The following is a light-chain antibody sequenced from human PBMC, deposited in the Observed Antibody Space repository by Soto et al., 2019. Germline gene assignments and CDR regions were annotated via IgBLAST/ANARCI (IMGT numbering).Light chain of an antibody. V-gene: IGKV1-9*01. CDR1: QGINTF. CDR3: QQLNSYPIT. J-gene: IGKJ5*01. Sequence: DIQMTQSPSTLPASVGDRVTITCRASQGINTFLAWYQQKAGKAPKLLIYAASTLQSGVPSRFSGSGSGTDFTLTISSLQSEDFATYYCQQLNSYPITFGQGTRLEIK. CDR2: AAS.